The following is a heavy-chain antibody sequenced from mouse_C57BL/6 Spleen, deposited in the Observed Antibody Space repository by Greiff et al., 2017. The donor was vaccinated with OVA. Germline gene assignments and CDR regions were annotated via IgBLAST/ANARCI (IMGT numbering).Heavy chain of an antibody. V-gene: IGHV1-4*01. CDR1: GYTFTSYS. CDR3: ARRDYDGSLMDY. D-gene: IGHD2-3*01. Sequence: VQLQQSGAELARPGASVKMSCKASGYTFTSYSMHWVKQRPGQGLEWIGYINPSSGYTKYNQKFKDKATLTADKSSSTAYMQLSSLTSEDSAVYYCARRDYDGSLMDYWGQGTSVTVSS. CDR2: INPSSGYT. J-gene: IGHJ4*01.